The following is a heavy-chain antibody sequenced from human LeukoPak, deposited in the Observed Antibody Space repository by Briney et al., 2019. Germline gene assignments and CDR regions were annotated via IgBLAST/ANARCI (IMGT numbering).Heavy chain of an antibody. CDR1: GGSISSYY. CDR3: ARHVSGTHHE. Sequence: SETLSLTCTVSGGSISSYYWGWIRQPPGKGLDWIGTIYYSGNTYYNPSLKSRVTISVDTSKNQFSLKLSSVTAADTAVYYCARHVSGTHHEWGQGTLVIVSS. D-gene: IGHD1-1*01. V-gene: IGHV4-39*01. J-gene: IGHJ4*02. CDR2: IYYSGNT.